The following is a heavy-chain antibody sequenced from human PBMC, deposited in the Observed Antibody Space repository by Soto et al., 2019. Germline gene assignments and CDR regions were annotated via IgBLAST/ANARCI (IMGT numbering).Heavy chain of an antibody. J-gene: IGHJ6*02. V-gene: IGHV4-34*01. CDR1: GGPFRGYY. CDR2: INHSGST. CDR3: AIRLLWFGDRKRNHGMDV. D-gene: IGHD3-10*01. Sequence: PPENLSLTCAVYGGPFRGYYRSWIRQPPGKGLEWIGEINHSGSTNYNPSLKSRVTISVDTSKNQFSLKLSSVTAADAAVYYCAIRLLWFGDRKRNHGMDVWGQGTTVT.